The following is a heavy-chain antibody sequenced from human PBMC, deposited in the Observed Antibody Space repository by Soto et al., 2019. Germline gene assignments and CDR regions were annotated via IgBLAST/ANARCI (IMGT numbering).Heavy chain of an antibody. V-gene: IGHV4-59*01. J-gene: IGHJ4*02. CDR3: ARELDYGDDQGY. D-gene: IGHD4-17*01. CDR1: GGSISSYY. Sequence: SETLSLTCTVSGGSISSYYCSWIRQPPGKGLEWIGYIYYSGSTNYNPSLKSRVTISVDTSKNQFSLKLSCLRSEDTAVYDCARELDYGDDQGYWGQGTLVT. CDR2: IYYSGST.